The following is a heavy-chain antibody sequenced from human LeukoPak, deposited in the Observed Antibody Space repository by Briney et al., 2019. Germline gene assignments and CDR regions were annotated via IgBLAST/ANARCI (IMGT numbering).Heavy chain of an antibody. V-gene: IGHV4-34*01. Sequence: SETLSLTCAVYGGSFSGYYWSWIRQPPGKGLEWIREINHSGSTNYNPSLKSRVTISVDTSKNQFSLKLSSVTAADTAVYYCARGPFGNIAARPYYYGMDVWGQGTTVTVSS. CDR2: INHSGST. CDR1: GGSFSGYY. D-gene: IGHD6-6*01. J-gene: IGHJ6*02. CDR3: ARGPFGNIAARPYYYGMDV.